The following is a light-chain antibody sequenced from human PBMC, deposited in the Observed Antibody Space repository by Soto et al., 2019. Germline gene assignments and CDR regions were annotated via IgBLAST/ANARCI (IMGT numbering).Light chain of an antibody. CDR3: QQYGDSPT. V-gene: IGKV3-20*01. Sequence: EIALTQSPGTLPLSPGERAALSCRASQSVSAGYFAWYQQKPGQAPSLLIYETSSRTTGIPDRFSGSGSGTEFTLTISRLEPEDFAVYYCQQYGDSPTFGQGTKV. CDR2: ETS. J-gene: IGKJ1*01. CDR1: QSVSAGY.